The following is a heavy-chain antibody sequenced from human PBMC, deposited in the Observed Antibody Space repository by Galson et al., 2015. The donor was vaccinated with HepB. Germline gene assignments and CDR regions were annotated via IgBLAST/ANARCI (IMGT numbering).Heavy chain of an antibody. J-gene: IGHJ6*03. CDR3: ARRVVVPAAIPNYYYYYMDV. V-gene: IGHV3-33*01. CDR2: IWYDGSNK. CDR1: GFTFSSYG. Sequence: SLRLSCAPSGFTFSSYGMHWVRQAPGKGLEWVAVIWYDGSNKYYADSVKGRFTISRDNSKNTLYLQMNSLRAEDTAVYYCARRVVVPAAIPNYYYYYMDVWGKGTTVTVSS. D-gene: IGHD2-2*02.